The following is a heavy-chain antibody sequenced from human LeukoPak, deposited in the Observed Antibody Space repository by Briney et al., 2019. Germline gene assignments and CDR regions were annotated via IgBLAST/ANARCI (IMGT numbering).Heavy chain of an antibody. D-gene: IGHD3-10*01. V-gene: IGHV3-23*01. CDR2: ISGSGGST. CDR3: AKVRYYGSGSYFPFDY. Sequence: PGGSLRLSCAASGFTFSSYAMSWVRQAPGMGLEWVSAISGSGGSTYYADSVKGRFTISRDNSKNTLYLQMNSLRAEDTAVYYCAKVRYYGSGSYFPFDYWGQGTLVTVSS. J-gene: IGHJ4*02. CDR1: GFTFSSYA.